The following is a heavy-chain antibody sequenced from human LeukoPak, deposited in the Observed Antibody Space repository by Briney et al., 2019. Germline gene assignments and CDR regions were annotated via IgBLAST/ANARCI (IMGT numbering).Heavy chain of an antibody. V-gene: IGHV3-21*01. CDR2: ISSSSSYI. D-gene: IGHD3-10*01. CDR1: GFTFSSYS. J-gene: IGHJ6*02. CDR3: ARDRRRITMVRGVSMAYYYYGMDV. Sequence: PGGSLRLSCAASGFTFSSYSMNWVRQAPGKGLEWVSSISSSSSYIYYADSVKGRFTISRDNAKNSLYLQMNSLRAEDTAVYYCARDRRRITMVRGVSMAYYYYGMDVWGQGTTVTVSS.